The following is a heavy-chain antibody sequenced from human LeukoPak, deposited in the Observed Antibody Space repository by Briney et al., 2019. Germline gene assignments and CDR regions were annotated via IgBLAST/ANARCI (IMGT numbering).Heavy chain of an antibody. CDR1: GYTFTGYY. D-gene: IGHD4-17*01. CDR2: INPNSGGT. Sequence: ASVKVSCKASGYTFTGYYMHWVRQAPGQGLEWMGWINPNSGGTNYAQKFQGRVTMTRDTSISTAYMELRSLRSDDTAVYYCARDDYGDSKGRFDPWGQGTLVTVSS. J-gene: IGHJ5*02. V-gene: IGHV1-2*02. CDR3: ARDDYGDSKGRFDP.